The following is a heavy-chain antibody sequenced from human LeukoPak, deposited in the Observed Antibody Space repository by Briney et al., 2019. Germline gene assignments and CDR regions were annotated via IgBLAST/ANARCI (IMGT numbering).Heavy chain of an antibody. V-gene: IGHV1-8*03. Sequence: ASVKVSCKASGYTFTSYDINWVRQATGQGLEWMGWMNPNSGNTGYAQKFQGRVTITRNTSISTAYMELSSLRSEDTAVYYCARGPTPERYCSSTSCYYYWGQGTLVTVSS. J-gene: IGHJ4*02. CDR1: GYTFTSYD. CDR2: MNPNSGNT. D-gene: IGHD2-2*01. CDR3: ARGPTPERYCSSTSCYYY.